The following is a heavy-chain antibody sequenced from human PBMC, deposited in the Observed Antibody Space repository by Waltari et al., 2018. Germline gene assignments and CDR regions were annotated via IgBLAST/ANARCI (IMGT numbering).Heavy chain of an antibody. D-gene: IGHD1-26*01. CDR3: ARDPGSGRFFDY. J-gene: IGHJ4*02. CDR2: ISSTSSYI. CDR1: GFSFWSYG. Sequence: EVQLVESGGGLVKPGGTLRLACSATGFSFWSYGMGWVRQAPGKGLEWISTISSTSSYIFDTDSLRGRFAISRDNARDLLYLQMNSLRAEDTAVYYCARDPGSGRFFDYWGQGILVTVSS. V-gene: IGHV3-21*02.